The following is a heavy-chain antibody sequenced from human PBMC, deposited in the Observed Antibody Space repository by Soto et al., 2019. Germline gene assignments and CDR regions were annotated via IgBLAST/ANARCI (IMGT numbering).Heavy chain of an antibody. V-gene: IGHV4-59*01. CDR3: ARARYCSSTSCLYYFDY. J-gene: IGHJ4*02. CDR2: IYYSGST. Sequence: SETLSLTCTVSGCSISSYYWSWLRQPPGKGLEWIGYIYYSGSTNYNPPLKSRVTISVDTSKNQFSLKLSSVTAADTAVYYCARARYCSSTSCLYYFDYWGQGTLVTVSS. D-gene: IGHD2-2*01. CDR1: GCSISSYY.